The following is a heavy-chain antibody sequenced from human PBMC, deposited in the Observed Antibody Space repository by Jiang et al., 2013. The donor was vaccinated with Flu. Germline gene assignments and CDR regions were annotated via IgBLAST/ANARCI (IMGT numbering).Heavy chain of an antibody. D-gene: IGHD4-17*01. CDR2: IYGEGEK. J-gene: IGHJ4*02. CDR1: GFSLSTSVVA. CDR3: AHRYGGYFDY. Sequence: KPTQTLTLTCSFSGFSLSTSVVAVGWIRQPPGEALGWLALIYGEGEKHYSPSLKSRLSITKDTSKNQVVLTLTNMDPVDTATYYCAHRYGGYFDYWGQGTLVTVSS. V-gene: IGHV2-5*02.